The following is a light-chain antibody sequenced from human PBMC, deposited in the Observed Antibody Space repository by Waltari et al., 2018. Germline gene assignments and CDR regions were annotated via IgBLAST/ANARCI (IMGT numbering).Light chain of an antibody. CDR3: QSYYSSLSGSRV. CDR2: GNS. CDR1: SSNIGAGYD. J-gene: IGLJ3*02. Sequence: QSVLTQPPSVSGAPGQRDTISCTGSSSNIGAGYDVHWYQQLPGTAPKLLIYGNSNRPSGVPDRFSGSKSCTSASLAITGLQAEDEADYYCQSYYSSLSGSRVFGGGTKLTVL. V-gene: IGLV1-40*01.